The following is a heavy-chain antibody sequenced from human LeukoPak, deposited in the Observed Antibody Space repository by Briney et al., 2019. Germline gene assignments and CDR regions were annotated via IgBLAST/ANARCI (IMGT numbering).Heavy chain of an antibody. CDR2: ISSSSSTI. D-gene: IGHD3-22*01. CDR1: GFTFSTYS. Sequence: QPGGSLRLSCAASGFTFSTYSMNWVRQAPGKGLEWVSYISSSSSTIYYADSVKGRFTISRDNAKNSLYLQMNSLRAEDTAVYYCARVSTYYYDSSGYYDYWGQGTLVTVSS. J-gene: IGHJ4*02. CDR3: ARVSTYYYDSSGYYDY. V-gene: IGHV3-48*01.